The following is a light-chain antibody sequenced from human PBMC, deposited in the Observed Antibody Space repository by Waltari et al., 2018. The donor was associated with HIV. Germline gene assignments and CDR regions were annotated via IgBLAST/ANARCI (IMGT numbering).Light chain of an antibody. CDR3: QTWDSNIL. Sequence: SYELTQPPSVSVSPGQTVSLTCSGDKLGDKYACWYQQKPGQSPVLVIYQDDKRPSGIPERFSGSNSGNTATLTISGTQAMDEADYYCQTWDSNILFGGGTKLTVL. V-gene: IGLV3-1*01. J-gene: IGLJ2*01. CDR1: KLGDKY. CDR2: QDD.